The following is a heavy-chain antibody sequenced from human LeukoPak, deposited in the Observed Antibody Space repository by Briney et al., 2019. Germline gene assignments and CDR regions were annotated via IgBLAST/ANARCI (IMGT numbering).Heavy chain of an antibody. V-gene: IGHV3-33*07. Sequence: PGGSLRLSCAASGFTFRKAWMSWVRQAPGKGLEWVAVIWYDGSNKYYADSVKGRFTISRDNSKNTLYLQMNSLRAEDTAVYYCARDLSYYDSSGPFQHWGQGTLVTVSS. J-gene: IGHJ1*01. CDR1: GFTFRKAW. CDR3: ARDLSYYDSSGPFQH. CDR2: IWYDGSNK. D-gene: IGHD3-22*01.